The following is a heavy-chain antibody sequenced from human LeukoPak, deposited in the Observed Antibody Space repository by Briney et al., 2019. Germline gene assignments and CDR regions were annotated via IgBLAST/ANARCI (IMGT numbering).Heavy chain of an antibody. CDR1: GFILTYYN. D-gene: IGHD3-3*01. Sequence: GGALRLSSPASGFILTYYNMNWGRPAPGKGGEWVSGITIYGGNTYYTESVQGGVIISRDNSRNKMYLQINSLRAEDTAVYYCASDRSGYYMILESWGQGTLVTVSS. V-gene: IGHV3-23*01. J-gene: IGHJ4*02. CDR3: ASDRSGYYMILES. CDR2: ITIYGGNT.